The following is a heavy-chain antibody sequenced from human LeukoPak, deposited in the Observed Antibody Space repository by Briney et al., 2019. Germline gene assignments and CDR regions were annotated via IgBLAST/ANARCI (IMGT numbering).Heavy chain of an antibody. CDR2: IYSGGST. CDR3: ARGYYYGSGSYFDY. CDR1: GFTVSSNY. Sequence: GGSLRLSCAASGFTVSSNYMSRVRQAPGKGLEWVSVIYSGGSTYYADSVKGRFTISRDNSKNTLYLQMNSLRAEDTAVYYCARGYYYGSGSYFDYWGQGTLDTVSS. D-gene: IGHD3-10*01. V-gene: IGHV3-53*01. J-gene: IGHJ4*02.